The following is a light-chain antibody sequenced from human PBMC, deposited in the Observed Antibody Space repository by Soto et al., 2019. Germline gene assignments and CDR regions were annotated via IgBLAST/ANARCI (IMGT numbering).Light chain of an antibody. J-gene: IGKJ4*01. CDR3: QQRSSWPLT. V-gene: IGKV3-11*01. CDR2: DAS. CDR1: QSVSSN. Sequence: EIVMTQSPATLSVSPGERATLSCRASQSVSSNLAWYQQRPGQAPILLIYDASNRATGIPARFSGSGSGTDFTLTISSLEPEDFAVYYCQQRSSWPLTFGGGTKV.